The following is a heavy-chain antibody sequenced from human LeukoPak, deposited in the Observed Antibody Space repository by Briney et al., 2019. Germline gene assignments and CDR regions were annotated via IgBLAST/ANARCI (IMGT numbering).Heavy chain of an antibody. Sequence: GGSLRLSCAASGFTFSGPAMHWVRQASGKGLEWVGRIRSKNNSYATAYAASVKGRFTISRDDSKNTAYLQMNSLKTEDTAVYYCRFWTCYYMDVWGKGTTVTVSS. D-gene: IGHD1-1*01. CDR2: IRSKNNSYAT. CDR1: GFTFSGPA. CDR3: RFWTCYYMDV. J-gene: IGHJ6*03. V-gene: IGHV3-73*01.